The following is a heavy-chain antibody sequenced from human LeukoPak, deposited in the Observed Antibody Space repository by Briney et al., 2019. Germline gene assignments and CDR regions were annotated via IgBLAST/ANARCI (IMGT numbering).Heavy chain of an antibody. J-gene: IGHJ3*02. D-gene: IGHD3-22*01. Sequence: GGSLRLSCAASGFTFSDYYMSWIRQAPGKGLEWVSYISSSGSTIYYADSVKGRFTISRDNAKNSLYLQMNSLRAEDTAVYYCARDHHRRLYDSQARDTFDIWGQGTMVTVSS. CDR1: GFTFSDYY. V-gene: IGHV3-11*04. CDR2: ISSSGSTI. CDR3: ARDHHRRLYDSQARDTFDI.